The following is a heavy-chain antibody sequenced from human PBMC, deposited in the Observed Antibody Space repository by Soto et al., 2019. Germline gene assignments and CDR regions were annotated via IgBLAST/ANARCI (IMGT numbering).Heavy chain of an antibody. CDR2: ISSSSSYI. CDR3: ARVAAARWINYYYGMDV. J-gene: IGHJ6*02. D-gene: IGHD6-13*01. Sequence: PGGSLRLSCAASGFTFSSYSMNWVRQSPGKGLEWVSSISSSSSYIYYADSVKGRFTISRDNAKNSLYLQMNSLRAEDTAVYYCARVAAARWINYYYGMDVWGQGTTVTVSS. V-gene: IGHV3-21*01. CDR1: GFTFSSYS.